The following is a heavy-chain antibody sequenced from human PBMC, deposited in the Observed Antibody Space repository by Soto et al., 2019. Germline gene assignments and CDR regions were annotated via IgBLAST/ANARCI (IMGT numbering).Heavy chain of an antibody. CDR1: GITLSTYG. J-gene: IGHJ6*03. Sequence: EVQLLESGGGLVQPGGSLRVSCAASGITLSTYGMTWVRQAPGKGLEWVSVISGSGGTTYYADAVEGRCTISRDDYKKTTYLQVNSRRTDDTAAYYCAKAHRRCRAGSCASGPFYMDVWGKGTTVTVSS. V-gene: IGHV3-23*01. CDR3: AKAHRRCRAGSCASGPFYMDV. CDR2: ISGSGGTT. D-gene: IGHD2-15*01.